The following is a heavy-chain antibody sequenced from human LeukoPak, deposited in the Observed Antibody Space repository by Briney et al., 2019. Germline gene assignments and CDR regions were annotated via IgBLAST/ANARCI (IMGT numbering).Heavy chain of an antibody. D-gene: IGHD5-12*01. J-gene: IGHJ4*02. Sequence: SETLSLTCTVSGGSISTDSHYWGWIRQPPGKGLEWIGNIYYSGITNYNSSLGSRVTISVDTSKNQFSLKLTSVTAADTAIYYCARRLAYSSGYDDYWGQGLLVTASS. CDR3: ARRLAYSSGYDDY. CDR2: IYYSGIT. CDR1: GGSISTDSHY. V-gene: IGHV4-39*01.